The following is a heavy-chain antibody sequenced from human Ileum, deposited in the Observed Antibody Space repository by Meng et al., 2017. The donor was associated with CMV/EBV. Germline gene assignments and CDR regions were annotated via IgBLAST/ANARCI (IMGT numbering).Heavy chain of an antibody. Sequence: QVQLVQSGAAVKKPGAPVKVSCKASGYTFTGYYIHWVRLAPGQGLEWMGWINPNSGGTNFAQKFQGRVTMTRDTSINTAYIELSGLTSDDTAVYYCTRGDLGGPFKDRYFDYWGQGTLVTVSS. CDR3: TRGDLGGPFKDRYFDY. CDR2: INPNSGGT. D-gene: IGHD3-16*01. V-gene: IGHV1-2*02. CDR1: GYTFTGYY. J-gene: IGHJ4*02.